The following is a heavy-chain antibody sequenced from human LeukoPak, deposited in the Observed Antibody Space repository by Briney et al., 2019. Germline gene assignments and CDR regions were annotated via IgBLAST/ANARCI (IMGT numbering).Heavy chain of an antibody. D-gene: IGHD1-14*01. Sequence: GGSLRLSCAASGFTVSSNYMTWVRQAPGRGLEWVSVIYSGGDTYYADSVKGRFTISRDNSKNTLYLQMNSLRAEDTAVYYCARDSHRDYMDVWGKGTTVTVPS. CDR2: IYSGGDT. V-gene: IGHV3-53*01. CDR1: GFTVSSNY. J-gene: IGHJ6*03. CDR3: ARDSHRDYMDV.